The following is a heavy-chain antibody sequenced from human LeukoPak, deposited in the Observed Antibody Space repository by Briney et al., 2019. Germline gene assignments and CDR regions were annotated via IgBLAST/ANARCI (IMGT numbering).Heavy chain of an antibody. CDR2: IYYSGST. CDR1: GGSISSYY. Sequence: PSETLSLTCTVSGGSISSYYWSWIRQPPGKGLEWIGYIYYSGSTNYNPSLKSRVTISVDTSKNQFSLKLSSVTAADTAVYYCARVRYSSGVFDYWGQGTLVTVSS. CDR3: ARVRYSSGVFDY. V-gene: IGHV4-59*01. D-gene: IGHD6-19*01. J-gene: IGHJ4*02.